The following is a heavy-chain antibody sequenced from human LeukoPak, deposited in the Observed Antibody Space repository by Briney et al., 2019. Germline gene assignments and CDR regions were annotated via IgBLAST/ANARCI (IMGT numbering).Heavy chain of an antibody. Sequence: GASVKVSCKASGYTFTGYYMHWVRQAPGQGVEWMGWINPNSGGTNYAQKFQGRVTMTRDTSISTAYMELSRRRSDATAVYYCGTDPAPNAFDIWGHGTMVTVSS. CDR1: GYTFTGYY. V-gene: IGHV1-2*02. J-gene: IGHJ3*02. CDR2: INPNSGGT. CDR3: GTDPAPNAFDI.